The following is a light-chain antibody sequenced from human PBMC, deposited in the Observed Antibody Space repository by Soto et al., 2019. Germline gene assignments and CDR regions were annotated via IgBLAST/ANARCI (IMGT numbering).Light chain of an antibody. CDR3: QQYGSSAWT. V-gene: IGKV3-20*01. CDR2: GAS. Sequence: EIVLTQSPGTLSLSPGERATLSCRASQSVSSSYLAWYQQKPGQAPRLLIYGASSRATGIPDRFSGSVSGTDFTLTISRLEPEDFAVYYCQQYGSSAWTFGQGTKVEI. J-gene: IGKJ1*01. CDR1: QSVSSSY.